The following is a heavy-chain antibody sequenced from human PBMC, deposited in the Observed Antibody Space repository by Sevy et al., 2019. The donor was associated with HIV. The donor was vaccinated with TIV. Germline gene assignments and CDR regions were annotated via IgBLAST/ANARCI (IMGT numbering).Heavy chain of an antibody. Sequence: GGSLRLSCAASGFTFSDYAIHWVRQAPGKGLEWLAVISYHGRNQFYADSVRGRFTISRDDSKNTVYLQMNSLSPDDTAVYYCARKQFVLPFDYWGQGTLVTVSS. CDR2: ISYHGRNQ. CDR1: GFTFSDYA. D-gene: IGHD6-6*01. CDR3: ARKQFVLPFDY. V-gene: IGHV3-30*04. J-gene: IGHJ4*02.